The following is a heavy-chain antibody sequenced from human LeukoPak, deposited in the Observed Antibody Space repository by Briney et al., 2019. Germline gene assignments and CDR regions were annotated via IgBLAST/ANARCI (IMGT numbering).Heavy chain of an antibody. CDR3: SRDLRYGRAFDL. J-gene: IGHJ3*01. D-gene: IGHD3-16*01. CDR1: GFTLSDHY. Sequence: GGSLRLSCVASGFTLSDHYIDWVRQAPGRGLVLVGRSRNKAIDYTTDYAASVRDRLSISRDDSKKSVFLQMNSLKPEDTAVYYCSRDLRYGRAFDLWGQGTMVTVSS. CDR2: SRNKAIDYTT. V-gene: IGHV3-72*01.